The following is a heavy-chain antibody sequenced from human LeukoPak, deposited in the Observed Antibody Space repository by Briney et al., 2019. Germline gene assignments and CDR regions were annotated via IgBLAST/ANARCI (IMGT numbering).Heavy chain of an antibody. Sequence: GGSLRLSFAASGFPFSSYSMNWVRPAPGKGLGWVSSISSSSSYIYYADSVKGRFTISRDNAKNSLYLQMNSLRAEDTAVYYCAKDYYDSSGDSGYFDYWGQGTLVTVSS. D-gene: IGHD3-22*01. J-gene: IGHJ4*02. CDR3: AKDYYDSSGDSGYFDY. CDR1: GFPFSSYS. V-gene: IGHV3-21*01. CDR2: ISSSSSYI.